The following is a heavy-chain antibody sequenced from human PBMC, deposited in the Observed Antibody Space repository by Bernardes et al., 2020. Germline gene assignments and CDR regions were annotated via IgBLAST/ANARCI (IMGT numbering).Heavy chain of an antibody. CDR3: ARDQEDYGDLLGAFDI. J-gene: IGHJ3*02. Sequence: LRLSCAASGFTFSSYGMHWVRQAPGKGLEWVAVIWYDGSNKYYADSVKGRFTISRDNSKNTLYLQMNSLRAEDTAVYYCARDQEDYGDLLGAFDIWGQGTMVTVSS. D-gene: IGHD4-17*01. CDR1: GFTFSSYG. V-gene: IGHV3-33*01. CDR2: IWYDGSNK.